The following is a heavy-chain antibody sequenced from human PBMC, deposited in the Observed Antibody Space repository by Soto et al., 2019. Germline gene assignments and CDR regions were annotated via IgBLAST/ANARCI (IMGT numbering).Heavy chain of an antibody. J-gene: IGHJ5*02. CDR2: IYYSGST. CDR1: GGSISSYY. Sequence: PSETLSLTCTVSGGSISSYYWSWIRQPPGKGLEWIGYIYYSGSTNYNPSLKSRVTISVDTSKNQFSLKLSSVTAADTAVYYCARHGYCSSTSCYAGGWFDRWGQGTLVTVSS. V-gene: IGHV4-59*08. CDR3: ARHGYCSSTSCYAGGWFDR. D-gene: IGHD2-2*03.